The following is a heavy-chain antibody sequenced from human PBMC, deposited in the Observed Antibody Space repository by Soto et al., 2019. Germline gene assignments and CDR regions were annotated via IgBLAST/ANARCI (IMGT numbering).Heavy chain of an antibody. D-gene: IGHD2-2*01. Sequence: SETLSLTCTVSGGSISSSSYYWGWIRQPPGKGLEWIGSIYYSGSTYYNPSLKSRVTISVDTSKNQFSLKLSSVTAADTAVYYCARGAVGYCSSTSCHANDAFDIWGQGTMVTVSS. CDR2: IYYSGST. V-gene: IGHV4-39*01. CDR3: ARGAVGYCSSTSCHANDAFDI. CDR1: GGSISSSSYY. J-gene: IGHJ3*02.